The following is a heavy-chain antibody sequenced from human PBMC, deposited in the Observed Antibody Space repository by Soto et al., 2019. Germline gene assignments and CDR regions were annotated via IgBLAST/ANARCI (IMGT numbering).Heavy chain of an antibody. Sequence: QVQLVESGGGVVQPGRSLRLSCAASGFTFSSYAMHWVRQAPGKGLEWVAVISYDGSNKYYADSVKGRFTISRDNSKNTLYLQMNSLRAEDTAVYYCARTPSRVLIAVGGILDYWGPANLVNVSP. D-gene: IGHD6-19*01. CDR2: ISYDGSNK. CDR1: GFTFSSYA. CDR3: ARTPSRVLIAVGGILDY. V-gene: IGHV3-30-3*01. J-gene: IGHJ4*02.